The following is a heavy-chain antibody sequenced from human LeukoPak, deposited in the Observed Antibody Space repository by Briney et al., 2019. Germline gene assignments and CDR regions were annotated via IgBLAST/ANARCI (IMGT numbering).Heavy chain of an antibody. Sequence: ASVTVSCKASGYTFTGYYMHWVRQAPGQGLEWVGWINPKSGGTNYAQKFQGRVTMPSDTSVTTVYMELSRLRSGDTAVYYCARRVFSGWGYYFDYWGQGTLVTVSS. CDR3: ARRVFSGWGYYFDY. V-gene: IGHV1-2*02. J-gene: IGHJ4*02. CDR1: GYTFTGYY. CDR2: INPKSGGT. D-gene: IGHD6-19*01.